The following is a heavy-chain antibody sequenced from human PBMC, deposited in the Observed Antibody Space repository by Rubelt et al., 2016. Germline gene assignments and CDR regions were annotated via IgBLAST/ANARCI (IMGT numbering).Heavy chain of an antibody. CDR1: GYSISSGYH. Sequence: QVQLQESGTGLVKPSETLSLTCTVSGYSISSGYHWGWNRQPPGKGMEWIGGIYHRGRTNSNPSLKSRDTISVDTSKNKFTLKLISVTAADTAVYYCARRYSNGLYWFFDLWGRGTLVTVSS. D-gene: IGHD6-19*01. J-gene: IGHJ2*01. CDR2: IYHRGRT. V-gene: IGHV4-38-2*02. CDR3: ARRYSNGLYWFFDL.